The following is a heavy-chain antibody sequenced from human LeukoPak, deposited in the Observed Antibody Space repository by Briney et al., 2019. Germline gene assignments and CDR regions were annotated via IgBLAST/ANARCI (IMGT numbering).Heavy chain of an antibody. CDR1: GGTFSSYA. V-gene: IGHV1-69*13. CDR3: AFSPAAGWLLEDY. CDR2: IIPIFGTA. D-gene: IGHD3-9*01. J-gene: IGHJ4*02. Sequence: SVKVSCKASGGTFSSYAISWVRQAPGQGLEWMGGIIPIFGTANYAQKFQGRVTITADESMSTAYMELSSLRSEDTAVYYCAFSPAAGWLLEDYWGQGTLVTVSS.